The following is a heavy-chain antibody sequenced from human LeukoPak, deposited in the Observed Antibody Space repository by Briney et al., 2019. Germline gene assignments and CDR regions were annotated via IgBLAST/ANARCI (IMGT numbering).Heavy chain of an antibody. CDR2: ISGSGGST. J-gene: IGHJ3*02. V-gene: IGHV3-23*01. CDR3: AKDQYYYDSSGYFAFDI. D-gene: IGHD3-22*01. CDR1: GFAFSRYA. Sequence: GGSLRLSCAASGFAFSRYAMSWVLQAPGKGLEWVSAISGSGGSTYYADSVKGRFTISRDNSKNTLYLQMNSLRAEDTAVYYCAKDQYYYDSSGYFAFDIWGQGTMVSVSS.